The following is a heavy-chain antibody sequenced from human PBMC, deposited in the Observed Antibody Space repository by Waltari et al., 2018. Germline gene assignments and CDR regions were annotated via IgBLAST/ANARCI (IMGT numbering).Heavy chain of an antibody. D-gene: IGHD2-2*01. Sequence: QVQLVQSGAEVKKPGASVKVSCKNSGYTFTGHYKYWVRPAPGQGLEWMGWINPYSGGTAYAQKFQGRVTLTRDTSISTAYMELNRLISDDSAMYYCATAPDAFQIINWGQGTLVTVSS. CDR3: ATAPDAFQIIN. CDR1: GYTFTGHY. CDR2: INPYSGGT. V-gene: IGHV1-2*02. J-gene: IGHJ4*02.